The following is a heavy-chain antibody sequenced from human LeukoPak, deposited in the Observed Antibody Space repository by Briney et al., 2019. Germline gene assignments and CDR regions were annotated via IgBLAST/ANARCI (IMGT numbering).Heavy chain of an antibody. D-gene: IGHD2-2*01. Sequence: GGSLRLSCAASGFTFSNAWMSWVRQAPGKGLEGVGRIKSKTDGGTTDYAAPVKGGFTISRDDSKNTLYLQMNSLKTEDTPVYYCTTAGIVVVPAAIPPFRNKLPWGQGTLVTVSS. CDR1: GFTFSNAW. CDR3: TTAGIVVVPAAIPPFRNKLP. CDR2: IKSKTDGGTT. V-gene: IGHV3-15*01. J-gene: IGHJ5*02.